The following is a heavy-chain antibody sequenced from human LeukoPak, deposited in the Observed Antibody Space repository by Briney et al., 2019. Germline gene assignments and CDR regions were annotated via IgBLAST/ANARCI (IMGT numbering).Heavy chain of an antibody. J-gene: IGHJ6*03. CDR2: IIPIFGTA. CDR3: TYYDFWSGYRENYYYYYMDV. V-gene: IGHV1-69*05. D-gene: IGHD3-3*01. Sequence: SVKVSCKASGYTFTSYYMHWVRQAPGQGLEWMGGIIPIFGTANYAQKFQGRVTITTDESTSTAYMELSSLRSEDTAVYYCTYYDFWSGYRENYYYYYMDVWGKGTTVTVSS. CDR1: GYTFTSYY.